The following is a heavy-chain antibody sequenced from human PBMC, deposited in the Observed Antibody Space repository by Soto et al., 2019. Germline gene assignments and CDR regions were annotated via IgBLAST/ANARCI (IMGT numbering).Heavy chain of an antibody. V-gene: IGHV3-73*01. Sequence: EVQLVESGGGLVQPGGSLKLSCAASGFTFSGSAMHWVRQASGKGLEWDGRIRSKANSYATAYAASVKGRFTISRDDSKNTAYLQMNSLKTEDTAVYYCTTVTTKGYYYYGMDVWGQGTTVTVSS. CDR3: TTVTTKGYYYYGMDV. CDR1: GFTFSGSA. J-gene: IGHJ6*02. D-gene: IGHD4-4*01. CDR2: IRSKANSYAT.